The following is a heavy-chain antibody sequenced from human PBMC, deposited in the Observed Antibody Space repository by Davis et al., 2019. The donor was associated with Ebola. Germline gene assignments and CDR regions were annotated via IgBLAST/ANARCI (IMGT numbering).Heavy chain of an antibody. CDR3: TTDLSASYYYYYMDV. CDR1: GFTFSNAW. J-gene: IGHJ6*03. Sequence: PGGSLRLSCAASGFTFSNAWMSWVRQALGKGLEWVGRIKSKTDGGTTDYAAPVKGRFTISRDDSKNTLYLQMNSPKTEDTAVYYCTTDLSASYYYYYMDVWGKGTTVTVSS. CDR2: IKSKTDGGTT. D-gene: IGHD1-26*01. V-gene: IGHV3-15*01.